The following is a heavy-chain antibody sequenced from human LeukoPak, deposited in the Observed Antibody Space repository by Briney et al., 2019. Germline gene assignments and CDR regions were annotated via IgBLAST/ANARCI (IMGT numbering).Heavy chain of an antibody. Sequence: PGGSRRLAWAAAAFTFSRDAMSWVRQAPGKGLEWVSVMSGSGGPTYYADSVKGRFTISRDNSKNTVYLEMNSLRVDDTAVYYCAKLQAGYFDSSGYHFDYWGQGTLVTVSS. CDR2: MSGSGGPT. CDR3: AKLQAGYFDSSGYHFDY. CDR1: AFTFSRDA. D-gene: IGHD3-22*01. J-gene: IGHJ4*02. V-gene: IGHV3-23*01.